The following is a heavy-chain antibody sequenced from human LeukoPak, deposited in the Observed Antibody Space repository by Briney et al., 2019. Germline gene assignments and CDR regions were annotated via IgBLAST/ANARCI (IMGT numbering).Heavy chain of an antibody. D-gene: IGHD7-27*01. V-gene: IGHV1-8*01. Sequence: ASVKVSCKASGDTFSNYDINWVRQATGQGLEWMGRMSPKSGNTGYAQKFQGRLTMTRDTSIGTAYMELSSLRSEDTAVYYCTRGPPNWGFDYWGQGTLVTVSS. J-gene: IGHJ4*02. CDR3: TRGPPNWGFDY. CDR2: MSPKSGNT. CDR1: GDTFSNYD.